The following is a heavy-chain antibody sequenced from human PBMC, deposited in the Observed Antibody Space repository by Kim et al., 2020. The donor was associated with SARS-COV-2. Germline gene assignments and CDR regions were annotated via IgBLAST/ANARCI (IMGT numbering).Heavy chain of an antibody. Sequence: GGSLRLSCAASGFTFSTYTMTWVRQAPGKGLEWVSFIGSSSSYIYYADSMKGRFTISRDNAKNSLFLQMNSLRAEDTAVYYCARDAKYCTSSSCYFDYWGRGTLVTVSS. CDR3: ARDAKYCTSSSCYFDY. CDR2: IGSSSSYI. V-gene: IGHV3-21*01. CDR1: GFTFSTYT. J-gene: IGHJ4*02. D-gene: IGHD2-2*01.